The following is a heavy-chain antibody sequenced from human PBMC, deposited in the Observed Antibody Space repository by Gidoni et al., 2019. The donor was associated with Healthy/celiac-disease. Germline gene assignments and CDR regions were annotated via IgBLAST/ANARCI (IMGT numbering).Heavy chain of an antibody. Sequence: QVQLVESGGRLVKPGGSLRLSCVASGFTCSDYYMSWIRQAPGTGLEWVSYISSSGNRTNYADSVKGRFTISRDNAKNSLYLQMNSLRAEDTAVYYCASWGSGYDYWGQGTLVTVSS. J-gene: IGHJ4*02. CDR1: GFTCSDYY. CDR2: ISSSGNRT. D-gene: IGHD3-16*01. V-gene: IGHV3-11*06. CDR3: ASWGSGYDY.